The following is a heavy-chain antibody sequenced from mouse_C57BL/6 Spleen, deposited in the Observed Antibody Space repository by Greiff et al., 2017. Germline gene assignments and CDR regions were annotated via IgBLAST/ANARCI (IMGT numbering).Heavy chain of an antibody. V-gene: IGHV1-18*01. J-gene: IGHJ4*01. Sequence: EVQLQQSGAELVKPGASVKMSCKASGYTFTTYPIEWMKQSHGKSLEWIGDINPNNGGTSYNQKFKGKATLTVDKSSSTAYMELRSLTSEDSAVYYCARMGSNYVVYAMDYWGQGTSVTVSS. CDR1: GYTFTTYP. CDR2: INPNNGGT. CDR3: ARMGSNYVVYAMDY. D-gene: IGHD2-5*01.